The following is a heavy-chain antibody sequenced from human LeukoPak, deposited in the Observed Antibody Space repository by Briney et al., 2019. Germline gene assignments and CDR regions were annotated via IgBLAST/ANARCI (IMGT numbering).Heavy chain of an antibody. CDR3: ARPPFYDSSGYYYY. D-gene: IGHD3-22*01. CDR1: GGSISSSSYY. V-gene: IGHV4-39*01. J-gene: IGHJ4*02. CDR2: IYYSGST. Sequence: SETLSLTCTVSGGSISSSSYYWGWIRQPPGKGLEWIGSIYYSGSTYYNPSLKSRVTISVDTSKNQFSLKLSSVTAADTAVYYCARPPFYDSSGYYYYWGQGTLVTVSS.